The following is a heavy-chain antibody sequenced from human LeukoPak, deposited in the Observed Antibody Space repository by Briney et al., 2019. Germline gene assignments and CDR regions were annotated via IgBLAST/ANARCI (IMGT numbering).Heavy chain of an antibody. CDR1: GFTFRSYT. J-gene: IGHJ6*03. CDR3: AKGVGYYYYMDV. Sequence: GGSLRLSCAASGFTFRSYTMSWVRLAPGKGLEWVSATTGSGGSTYYADSVKGRFTISRDNSKNTLYLQMNSLRAEDTAVYYCAKGVGYYYYMDVWGKGTTVTVSS. CDR2: TTGSGGST. V-gene: IGHV3-23*01.